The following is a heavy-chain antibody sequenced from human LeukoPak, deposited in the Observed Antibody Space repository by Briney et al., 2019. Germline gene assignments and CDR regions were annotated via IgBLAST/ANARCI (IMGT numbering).Heavy chain of an antibody. V-gene: IGHV1-69*05. D-gene: IGHD3-10*01. J-gene: IGHJ4*02. CDR3: ARIPFGETYEYYFDY. CDR2: IIPIFGTA. CDR1: GGTFSSYA. Sequence: SVKVSCKASGGTFSSYAISWVRQAPGQGLEWMGRIIPIFGTANYAQKFQGRVTITTDEPTSTAYMELSSLRSEDTAVYYCARIPFGETYEYYFDYWGQGTLVTVSS.